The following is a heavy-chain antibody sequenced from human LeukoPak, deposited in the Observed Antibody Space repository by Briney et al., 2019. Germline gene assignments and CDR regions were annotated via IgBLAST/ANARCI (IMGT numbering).Heavy chain of an antibody. CDR2: ISAYNGNT. CDR1: GYTFTSYG. Sequence: WASVKVSCKASGYTFTSYGISWVRQAPGQGLEWMGWISAYNGNTNYAQKLQGRVTMTTDTSTGTAYMELRSLRSDDTAVYYCARGLKINYYDSSYWFDPWGQGTLVTVSS. CDR3: ARGLKINYYDSSYWFDP. J-gene: IGHJ5*02. V-gene: IGHV1-18*01. D-gene: IGHD3-22*01.